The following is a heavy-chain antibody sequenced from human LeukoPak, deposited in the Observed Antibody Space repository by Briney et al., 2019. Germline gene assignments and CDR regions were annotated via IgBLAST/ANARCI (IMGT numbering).Heavy chain of an antibody. J-gene: IGHJ4*02. D-gene: IGHD2-21*02. Sequence: PGGSLRLSCAASGFISSDYGMHWVRQAPGKGLEWVTFIRYDGSNKYYADSVKGRFTISRDNSKNTLYLQMNSLTSEDTAVYYCAKEGTASKPSDLDYWGQGTLVTVSS. V-gene: IGHV3-30*02. CDR3: AKEGTASKPSDLDY. CDR2: IRYDGSNK. CDR1: GFISSDYG.